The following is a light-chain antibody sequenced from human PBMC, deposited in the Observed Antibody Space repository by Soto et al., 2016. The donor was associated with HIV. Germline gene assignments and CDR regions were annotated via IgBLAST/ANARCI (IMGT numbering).Light chain of an antibody. J-gene: IGLJ1*01. CDR1: TLPKQY. CDR3: QVWDIKDYI. CDR2: ENN. V-gene: IGLV3-1*01. Sequence: SYELTQPASVSVSPGQTARMTCSGETLPKQYVYWYQQKPGQSPLLVIQENNRRPSGVPERFSGSNSWGTATLTITGTQAMDEGDYYCQVWDIKDYIFGPGTKVTVL.